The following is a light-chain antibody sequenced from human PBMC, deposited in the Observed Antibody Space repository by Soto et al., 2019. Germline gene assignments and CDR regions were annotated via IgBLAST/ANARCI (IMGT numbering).Light chain of an antibody. CDR1: SSNIGAADD. CDR2: GNS. J-gene: IGLJ3*02. V-gene: IGLV1-40*01. Sequence: QSVLTQPPSVSGAPGQRVTISCTGSSSNIGAADDVHWYQQLPGTAPKLLIYGNSNRPSGVPDRFSGSKSGTSASLAITGLRAEDEADYYCQSYDSSLSGWVFGGGTQLTVL. CDR3: QSYDSSLSGWV.